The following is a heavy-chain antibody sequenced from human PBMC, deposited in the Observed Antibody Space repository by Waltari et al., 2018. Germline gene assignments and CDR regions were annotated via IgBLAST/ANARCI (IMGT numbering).Heavy chain of an antibody. V-gene: IGHV1-69*13. D-gene: IGHD3-3*01. CDR3: ARDSRRITIFGVVDQLYNWFDP. CDR1: GGPFSSYA. Sequence: QVQLVQSGAEVQKPASSVKVSCKASGGPFSSYAISLVRPAPGQGLEWMGGIIPIFGTANYAQKFQGRGTITADESTSTAYMELSSLRSEDTAVYYCARDSRRITIFGVVDQLYNWFDPWGQGTLVTVSS. J-gene: IGHJ5*02. CDR2: IIPIFGTA.